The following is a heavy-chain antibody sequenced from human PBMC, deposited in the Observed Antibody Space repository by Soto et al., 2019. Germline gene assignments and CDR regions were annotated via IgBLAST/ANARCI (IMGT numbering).Heavy chain of an antibody. CDR2: IYSGGST. D-gene: IGHD2-21*01. CDR3: ARVLWPLAPYGMDV. V-gene: IGHV3-53*01. Sequence: GGSLRLSCAASGFTVSSNYMSWVRQAPGKGLEWVSVIYSGGSTYYADSVKGRFTISRDNSKNTLYLQMNSPRAEDTAVYYCARVLWPLAPYGMDVWGQGTTVTVSS. CDR1: GFTVSSNY. J-gene: IGHJ6*02.